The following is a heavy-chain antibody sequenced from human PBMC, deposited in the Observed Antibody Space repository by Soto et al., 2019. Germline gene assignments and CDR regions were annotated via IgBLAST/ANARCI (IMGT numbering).Heavy chain of an antibody. J-gene: IGHJ6*02. CDR3: ARSELRFLEWLLAINYYYGMDV. CDR2: INPNSGGT. D-gene: IGHD3-3*01. Sequence: ASVKVSCKASGYTFTGYYMHWVRQAPGQGLEWMGWINPNSGGTNYAQKFQGRVTMTRGTSISTAYMELSRLRSDDTAVYYCARSELRFLEWLLAINYYYGMDVWGQGTTVTVSS. V-gene: IGHV1-2*02. CDR1: GYTFTGYY.